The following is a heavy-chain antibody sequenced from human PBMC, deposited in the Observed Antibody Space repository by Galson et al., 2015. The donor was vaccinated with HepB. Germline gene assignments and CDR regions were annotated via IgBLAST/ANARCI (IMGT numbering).Heavy chain of an antibody. CDR1: GYSFTNYW. D-gene: IGHD3-22*01. J-gene: IGHJ1*01. CDR3: ARHYDSSGKYYQH. CDR2: IYPGDSDT. Sequence: QSGAEVKKPGESLKISCKGSGYSFTNYWIAWVRQMPGKGLEWMGIIYPGDSDTRYNPSFQGQVTISADKSISTAFLQWRSLKASDTAMYYCARHYDSSGKYYQHWGQGTLVTVSS. V-gene: IGHV5-51*01.